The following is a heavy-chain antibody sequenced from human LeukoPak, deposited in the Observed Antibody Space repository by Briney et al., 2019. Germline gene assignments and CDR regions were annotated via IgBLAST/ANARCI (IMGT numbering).Heavy chain of an antibody. Sequence: ASVKVSCKASGYTFINYYMHWVRQAPGQGLEWMGIINPSGGRTSYARKFQGRVTMTRDTSTGTVYMELSSLRSEDTAVYYCAGDPNYGRSDWYYFDYWGQGTLVTVSS. CDR3: AGDPNYGRSDWYYFDY. J-gene: IGHJ4*02. CDR1: GYTFINYY. V-gene: IGHV1-46*01. D-gene: IGHD6-19*01. CDR2: INPSGGRT.